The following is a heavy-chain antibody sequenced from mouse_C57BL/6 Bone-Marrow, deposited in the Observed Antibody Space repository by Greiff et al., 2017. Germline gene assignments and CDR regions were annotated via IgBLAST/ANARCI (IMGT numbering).Heavy chain of an antibody. CDR3: ARQREAYYSNLFAY. CDR1: GFTFSSYG. J-gene: IGHJ3*01. Sequence: EVKLEESGGDLVKPGGSLKLSCAASGFTFSSYGMSWVRQTPDKRLEWVATISSGGSYTYYPDSVKGRFTISRDNAKNTLYLQMSSLKSEDTAMYYCARQREAYYSNLFAYWGQGTLVTVSA. CDR2: ISSGGSYT. V-gene: IGHV5-6*02. D-gene: IGHD2-5*01.